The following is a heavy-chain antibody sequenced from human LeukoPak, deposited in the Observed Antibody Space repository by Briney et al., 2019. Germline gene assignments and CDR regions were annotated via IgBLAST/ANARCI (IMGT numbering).Heavy chain of an antibody. J-gene: IGHJ4*02. CDR1: GYTFTSYG. CDR2: VSAYNGHT. D-gene: IGHD5-24*01. V-gene: IGHV1-18*01. Sequence: ASVKVSCKASGYTFTSYGISWVRQAPGQGLEWMGWVSAYNGHTNYAQKFQGRVTMTTDTSTSTASMELRSLRSDDTAVYYCARERRDGYKGYFDYWGQGTLVTVSS. CDR3: ARERRDGYKGYFDY.